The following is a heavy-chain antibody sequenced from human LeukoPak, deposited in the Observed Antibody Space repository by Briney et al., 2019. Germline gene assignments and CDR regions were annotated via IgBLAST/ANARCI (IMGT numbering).Heavy chain of an antibody. J-gene: IGHJ6*03. CDR2: IIPIFGTA. D-gene: IGHD4-17*01. Sequence: SVKVSCKASGGTFGSYAISWVRQAPEQGLEWMGGIIPIFGTANYAQKFQGRVTITTDESTSTAYMELSSLRSEDTAVYYCARDLNMDGDGAYYYYMDVWGKGTTVTVSS. CDR1: GGTFGSYA. V-gene: IGHV1-69*05. CDR3: ARDLNMDGDGAYYYYMDV.